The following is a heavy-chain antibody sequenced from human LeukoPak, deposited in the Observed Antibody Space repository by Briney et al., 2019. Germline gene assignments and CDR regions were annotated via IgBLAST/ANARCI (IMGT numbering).Heavy chain of an antibody. V-gene: IGHV3-23*01. Sequence: GGSLSLSCVGSGFTFSNNPLSWVLQAPGKGLEWVSAISGSGGNTYYADSVRGRFTISRDNTKNTLFLQMITLRADDTAVCYCATTKQARRYFDYWGQGTLVTVSS. CDR3: ATTKQARRYFDY. J-gene: IGHJ4*02. CDR2: ISGSGGNT. CDR1: GFTFSNNP. D-gene: IGHD1-1*01.